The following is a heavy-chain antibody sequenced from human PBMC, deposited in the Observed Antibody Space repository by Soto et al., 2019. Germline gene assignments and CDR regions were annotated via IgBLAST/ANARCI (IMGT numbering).Heavy chain of an antibody. D-gene: IGHD2-15*01. Sequence: QVQVVQSGAEVKKPGASVRVSCKASGYTFTSYYIHWVRQAPGQGLEWMGIINPSGGTTTYAQKFQGRVTMTRDTSTSTVYMELSSLRSDDTAVYYCARRRGGGRYGMDVWGQGTTVTVSS. V-gene: IGHV1-46*01. J-gene: IGHJ6*02. CDR1: GYTFTSYY. CDR2: INPSGGTT. CDR3: ARRRGGGRYGMDV.